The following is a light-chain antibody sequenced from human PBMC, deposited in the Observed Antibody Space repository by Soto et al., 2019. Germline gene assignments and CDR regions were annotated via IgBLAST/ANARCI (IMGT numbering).Light chain of an antibody. CDR2: DVS. CDR3: SSYTGSSTLMV. Sequence: QSVLTQPASVSGSPGQSITISCTGTSSDVGGYNYVSWYQQQPGKAPKLMIYDVSNRPSGVSNRFSGSKSGNTASLTISGLQAEDEADYYCSSYTGSSTLMVFGGGTKVTVL. V-gene: IGLV2-14*01. J-gene: IGLJ2*01. CDR1: SSDVGGYNY.